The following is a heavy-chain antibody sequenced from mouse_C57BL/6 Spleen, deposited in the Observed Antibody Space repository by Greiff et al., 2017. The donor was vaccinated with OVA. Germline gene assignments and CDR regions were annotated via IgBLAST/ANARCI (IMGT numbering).Heavy chain of an antibody. D-gene: IGHD1-1*01. CDR1: GYTFTSYW. CDR2: IDPNSGGT. J-gene: IGHJ2*01. Sequence: QVQLQQPGAELVKPGASVKLSCKASGYTFTSYWMHWVKQRPGRGLEWIGRIDPNSGGTKYNEKFKSKATLTVDKSSSTAYMQLSSLTSEDSAVYYCARENYGSSYVGTFDYWGQGTTLTVSS. CDR3: ARENYGSSYVGTFDY. V-gene: IGHV1-72*01.